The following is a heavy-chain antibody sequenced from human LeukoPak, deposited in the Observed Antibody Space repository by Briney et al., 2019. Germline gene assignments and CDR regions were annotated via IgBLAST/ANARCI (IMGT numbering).Heavy chain of an antibody. D-gene: IGHD3-3*02. CDR3: ARDSSSFPNYFDF. CDR1: GFTVRRTY. V-gene: IGHV3-53*01. J-gene: IGHJ4*02. CDR2: LYSSGIT. Sequence: GGSLRLSCAASGFTVRRTYMSWVRQAPGQGLEWVSLLYSSGITFYAESVQGRFTISRDNSKNTLYLQMNSLRAEDTAIYYCARDSSSFPNYFDFWGQGTLVTVSS.